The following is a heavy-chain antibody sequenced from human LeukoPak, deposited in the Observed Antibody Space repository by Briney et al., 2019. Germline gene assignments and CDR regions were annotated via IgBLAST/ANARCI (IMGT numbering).Heavy chain of an antibody. CDR2: IYPSDSDT. V-gene: IGHV5-51*01. J-gene: IGHJ4*02. CDR3: ASFHISGKSYNGLHY. D-gene: IGHD3-10*01. Sequence: GESLKISCKTSGYNFTTFWIGWVRQLPGKGLEWMGIIYPSDSDTRYSPSFQGQVTILADKSINTVYLHWNSLKASDTAMYYCASFHISGKSYNGLHYWGQGTLVTVSS. CDR1: GYNFTTFW.